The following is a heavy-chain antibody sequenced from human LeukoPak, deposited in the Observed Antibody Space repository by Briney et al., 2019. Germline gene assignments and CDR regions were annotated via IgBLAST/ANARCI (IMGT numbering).Heavy chain of an antibody. Sequence: GGSLRLSCAASGSIFSTYTMNWVRQAPGKGLEWVSHISSTSTTIYYADSVKGRFTISRDNAKNSLYLQMNSLRDEDTAVYYCARMTSYYYPIWGQGTMATVSS. D-gene: IGHD3-22*01. CDR1: GSIFSTYT. V-gene: IGHV3-48*02. CDR2: ISSTSTTI. J-gene: IGHJ3*02. CDR3: ARMTSYYYPI.